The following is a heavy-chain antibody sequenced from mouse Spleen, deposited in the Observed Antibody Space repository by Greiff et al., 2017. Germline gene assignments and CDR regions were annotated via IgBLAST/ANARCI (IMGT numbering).Heavy chain of an antibody. D-gene: IGHD2-3*01. CDR1: GYAFSSSW. CDR2: IYPGDGDT. CDR3: ARPFDGYSAYWYFDV. Sequence: QVQLKESGPELVKPGASVKISCKASGYAFSSSWMNWVKQRPGKGLEWIGRIYPGDGDTNYNGKFKGKATLTADKSSSTAYMQLSSLTSEDSAVYFCARPFDGYSAYWYFDVWGAGTTVTVSS. J-gene: IGHJ1*01. V-gene: IGHV1-82*01.